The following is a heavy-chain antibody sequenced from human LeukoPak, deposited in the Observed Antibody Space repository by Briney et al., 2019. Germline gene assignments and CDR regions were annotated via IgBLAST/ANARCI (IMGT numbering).Heavy chain of an antibody. CDR1: GYSLTSYW. V-gene: IGHV5-51*01. CDR2: IYPGDSDT. Sequence: GESLKISCQGSGYSLTSYWIGWVRQVPGKGLEWMGIIYPGDSDTRYSPSFQGQVTISADKSISTAYLQWSSLKASDTAMYYCARGFQRVDTAMVSLDYWGQGTLVTVSS. J-gene: IGHJ4*02. D-gene: IGHD5-18*01. CDR3: ARGFQRVDTAMVSLDY.